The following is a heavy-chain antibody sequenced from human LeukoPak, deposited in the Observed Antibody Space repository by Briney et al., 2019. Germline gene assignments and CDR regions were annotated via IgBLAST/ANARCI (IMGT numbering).Heavy chain of an antibody. D-gene: IGHD2-21*02. CDR2: INPNSGGT. CDR1: GYTFTGYY. Sequence: ASLKVSCKASGYTFTGYYMHWVRQAPGQGLEWMGWINPNSGGTNNAQKFQGRVTMTRDTSISTDYMELSRLRSDDTAVYYCARGGDVYYYYGMDVWGQGTTVTVSS. J-gene: IGHJ6*02. V-gene: IGHV1-2*02. CDR3: ARGGDVYYYYGMDV.